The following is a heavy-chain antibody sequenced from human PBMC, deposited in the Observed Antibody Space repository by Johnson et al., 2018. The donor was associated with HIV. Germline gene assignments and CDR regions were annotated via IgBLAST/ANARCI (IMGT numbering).Heavy chain of an antibody. J-gene: IGHJ3*02. Sequence: EVQVVESGGGLVQPGGSLKLSCAASGFTFSGSAMHWVRQASGKGLEWVGRIRSKANSYATAYAASVKGRFTISRDDSKNTAYLQMNSRKTEDTAVYYCTSGKSWLAVDSFDIWGQGTMVTVSS. CDR3: TSGKSWLAVDSFDI. CDR1: GFTFSGSA. CDR2: IRSKANSYAT. D-gene: IGHD5-12*01. V-gene: IGHV3-73*02.